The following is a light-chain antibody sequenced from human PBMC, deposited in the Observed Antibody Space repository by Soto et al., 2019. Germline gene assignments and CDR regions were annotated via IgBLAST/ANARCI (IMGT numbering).Light chain of an antibody. Sequence: DIQMTQSPSTLSASVGDRVTITCRASQSISTWLAWYQQKRGKAPKVLIYKASSLESGVPSRFSGSGSGTEFTLTISSLQPDDFATYYCLHYNTYPLTFGGGTKVEIK. CDR3: LHYNTYPLT. CDR2: KAS. V-gene: IGKV1-5*03. J-gene: IGKJ4*01. CDR1: QSISTW.